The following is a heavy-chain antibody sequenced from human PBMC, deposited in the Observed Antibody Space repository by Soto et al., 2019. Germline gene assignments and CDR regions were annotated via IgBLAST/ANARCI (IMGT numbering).Heavy chain of an antibody. Sequence: VQLLESGGGLIPPGGSLRLSCAASGFTFSYGIHWLRQAPGKGLEWVAYISYDSSNKFYGDSVKGRFTISRDNSKNTQFLQMNSLRAEDTAVYYCAKLVIGYCSGNTCDDYWGQGTLGAVSS. CDR3: AKLVIGYCSGNTCDDY. CDR1: GFTFSYG. J-gene: IGHJ4*02. V-gene: IGHV3-30*18. D-gene: IGHD2-15*01. CDR2: ISYDSSNK.